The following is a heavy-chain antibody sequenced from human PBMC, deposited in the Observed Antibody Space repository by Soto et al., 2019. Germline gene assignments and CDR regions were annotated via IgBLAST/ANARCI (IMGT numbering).Heavy chain of an antibody. CDR3: ARDRTESPDY. V-gene: IGHV4-34*01. CDR1: GGSFSGYY. Sequence: SETLSLTCAVYGGSFSGYYWSWIRQPPGKGLEWIGEINHSGSTNYNPSLKSRVTISVDTSKNQFSLKLSSVTAADTAVYYCARDRTESPDYWGQGTLVTVSS. CDR2: INHSGST. J-gene: IGHJ4*02.